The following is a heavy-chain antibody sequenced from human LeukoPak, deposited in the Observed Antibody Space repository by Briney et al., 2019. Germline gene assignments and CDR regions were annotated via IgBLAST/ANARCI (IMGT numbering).Heavy chain of an antibody. Sequence: GGSLRLSCAASGFTFSSYSMNWVRQAPGKGLEWLSFITTGSTTIYYADSVRGRFTISRDNAKNSLYLQMSSLRAEDTAVYYCARDGGFYSDYWGHGTLVTVSS. CDR2: ITTGSTTI. V-gene: IGHV3-48*01. CDR1: GFTFSSYS. D-gene: IGHD3-16*01. CDR3: ARDGGFYSDY. J-gene: IGHJ4*01.